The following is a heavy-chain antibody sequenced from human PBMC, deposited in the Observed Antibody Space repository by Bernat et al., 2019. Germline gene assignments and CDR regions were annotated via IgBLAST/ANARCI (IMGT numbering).Heavy chain of an antibody. V-gene: IGHV3-21*01. CDR3: ARDFHIAARPAVVNWFDP. CDR1: GFTFSSYS. J-gene: IGHJ5*02. D-gene: IGHD6-6*01. CDR2: ISSSSSYI. Sequence: EVQLMESGGGLVKPGGSLRLSCAASGFTFSSYSMNWVRQAPGKGLEWVSSISSSSSYIYYADSVKGRFTISRDNAKNSLYLQMNSLRAEDTAVYYCARDFHIAARPAVVNWFDPWGQGTLVTVSS.